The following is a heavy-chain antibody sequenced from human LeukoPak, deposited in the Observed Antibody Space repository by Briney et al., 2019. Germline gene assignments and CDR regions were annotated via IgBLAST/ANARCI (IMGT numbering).Heavy chain of an antibody. CDR2: ISYDGSNK. D-gene: IGHD6-19*01. CDR1: GFTFSSYG. Sequence: GGSLRLSCAASGFTFSSYGMHWVRQAPGKGLEWVAVISYDGSNKYYADSVKGRFTISRDNSKNTLYLRMNSLRAEDTAVYYCAKAGSGYWGQGTLVTVSS. CDR3: AKAGSGY. V-gene: IGHV3-30*18. J-gene: IGHJ4*02.